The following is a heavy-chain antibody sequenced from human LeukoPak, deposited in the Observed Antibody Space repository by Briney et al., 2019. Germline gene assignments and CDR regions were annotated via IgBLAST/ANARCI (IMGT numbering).Heavy chain of an antibody. J-gene: IGHJ4*02. D-gene: IGHD3-22*01. CDR3: AREGLDSRGYDPFDY. Sequence: PETLSLTCTVSGCSISTYYWSWIRQPPGKGLEWIGYIFNSGSTNYNPSLKSRVTISVDTSTNLFSLKLRSFTCADTTVYYCAREGLDSRGYDPFDYWGRGPLLPVSS. CDR2: IFNSGST. CDR1: GCSISTYY. V-gene: IGHV4-59*01.